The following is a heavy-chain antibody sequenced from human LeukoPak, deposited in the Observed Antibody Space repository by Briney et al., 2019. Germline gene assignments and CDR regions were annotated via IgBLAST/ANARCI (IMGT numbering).Heavy chain of an antibody. J-gene: IGHJ4*02. CDR3: AREPTSMGSDY. Sequence: GGSLILSCAASGFTFSSYSMNWVRQAPGKGLEWVSSLSSSSSYIYYADSVKGRFTISRDNARNSLYPQMNSLRADDAAVYYCAREPTSMGSDYWGQGTLVTVSS. V-gene: IGHV3-21*01. CDR2: LSSSSSYI. CDR1: GFTFSSYS. D-gene: IGHD5-18*01.